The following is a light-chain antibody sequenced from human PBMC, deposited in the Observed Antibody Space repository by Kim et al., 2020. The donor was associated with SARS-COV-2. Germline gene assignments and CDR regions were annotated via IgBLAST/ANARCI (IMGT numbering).Light chain of an antibody. CDR1: QSVSSY. Sequence: EIVLTQSPATLSLSPGERATLSCRASQSVSSYLAWYQQKPGQAPRLLIYDASNRATGIPARFSGSGSGTDFTLTISSLEPEDFAVYYCQQRSGTFGGGTKVYIK. V-gene: IGKV3-11*01. CDR3: QQRSGT. CDR2: DAS. J-gene: IGKJ4*01.